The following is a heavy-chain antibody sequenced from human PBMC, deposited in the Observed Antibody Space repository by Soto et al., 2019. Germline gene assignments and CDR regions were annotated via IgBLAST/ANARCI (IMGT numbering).Heavy chain of an antibody. CDR1: GGSFSGYY. CDR3: ARGGGSTTTIGFDP. J-gene: IGHJ5*02. CDR2: INHSGST. V-gene: IGHV4-34*01. D-gene: IGHD3-16*01. Sequence: QVQLQQWGAGLLKPSETLSLTCAVYGGSFSGYYWSWIRQPPGKGLEWIGEINHSGSTNYNPSLKSRVTISVDTSKNQFSLKLSSVTAADTAVYYCARGGGSTTTIGFDPWGQGTLVTVSS.